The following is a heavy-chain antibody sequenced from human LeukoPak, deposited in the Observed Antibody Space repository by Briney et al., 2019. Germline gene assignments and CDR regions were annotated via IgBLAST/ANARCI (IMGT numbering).Heavy chain of an antibody. J-gene: IGHJ3*02. CDR1: GYSFTSYR. Sequence: GASLKISCKGSGYSFTSYRTGWVRQMLGKGLEWMGIIYPADFDTRYRPSFQGQVTISADKSISTAYLQWSSLKASDTAMYYCARKQQPGDAFDIWGQGTMVTVSS. D-gene: IGHD6-13*01. V-gene: IGHV5-51*01. CDR2: IYPADFDT. CDR3: ARKQQPGDAFDI.